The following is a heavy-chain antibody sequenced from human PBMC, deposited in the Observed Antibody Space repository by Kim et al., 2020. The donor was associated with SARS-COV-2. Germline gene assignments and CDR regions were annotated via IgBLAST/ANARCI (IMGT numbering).Heavy chain of an antibody. Sequence: SETLSLTCAVYGGSFSGYYWSWIRQPPGKGLEWIGEINHSGSTNYNPSLKSRVTISVDTSKNQFSLKLSSVTAADTAVYCCANVPPTGDCSGGSCPGAFDIWGQGTMVTVSS. CDR1: GGSFSGYY. CDR2: INHSGST. D-gene: IGHD2-15*01. J-gene: IGHJ3*02. V-gene: IGHV4-34*01. CDR3: ANVPPTGDCSGGSCPGAFDI.